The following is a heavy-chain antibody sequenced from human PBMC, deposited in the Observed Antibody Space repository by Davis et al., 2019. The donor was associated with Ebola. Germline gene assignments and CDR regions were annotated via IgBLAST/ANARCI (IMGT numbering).Heavy chain of an antibody. J-gene: IGHJ6*02. CDR2: ITHTGDT. CDR3: ARGRGRVSGAVRLDV. D-gene: IGHD3-3*01. Sequence: MPSETLSLTCAVHNGSFNAFYWTWIRQPPGKGLEWVGEITHTGDTNDNPSLKSRVSMSIDTSKRQSSLKLTSVTAADTATYYCARGRGRVSGAVRLDVWGQGTTVTVS. V-gene: IGHV4-34*01. CDR1: NGSFNAFY.